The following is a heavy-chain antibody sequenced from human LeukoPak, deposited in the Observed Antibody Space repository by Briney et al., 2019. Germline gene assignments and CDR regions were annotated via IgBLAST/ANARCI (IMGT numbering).Heavy chain of an antibody. CDR3: ARRFGTSGYYYMDV. V-gene: IGHV5-51*01. CDR1: GYSFITYW. J-gene: IGHJ6*03. D-gene: IGHD1-1*01. CDR2: FYPGDSDT. Sequence: GESLKISCKASGYSFITYWIGWVRQMPGKGLEWMGVFYPGDSDTRYSPSFQGQVTISADKSISTAYLQWSSLKASDTAMYYCARRFGTSGYYYMDVWGKGTAVTVSS.